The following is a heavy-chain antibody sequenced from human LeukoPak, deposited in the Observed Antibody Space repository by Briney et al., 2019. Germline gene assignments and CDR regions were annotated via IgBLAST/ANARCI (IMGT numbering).Heavy chain of an antibody. D-gene: IGHD3-22*01. CDR3: ARDLVTDYDSSGYYSHFDY. V-gene: IGHV3-30*04. J-gene: IGHJ4*02. Sequence: GGSLRLSCAASGFTFSSYAMHWVRQAPGKGLEWVAVISYDGSNKYYADSVKGRFTISRDNSKNTLYLQMNSLRAEDTAVYYCARDLVTDYDSSGYYSHFDYWGQGTLVTVSS. CDR1: GFTFSSYA. CDR2: ISYDGSNK.